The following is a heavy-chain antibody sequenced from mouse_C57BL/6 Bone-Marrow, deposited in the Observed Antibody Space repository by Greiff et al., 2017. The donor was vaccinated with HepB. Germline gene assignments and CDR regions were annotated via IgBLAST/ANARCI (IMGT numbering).Heavy chain of an antibody. D-gene: IGHD2-2*01. J-gene: IGHJ1*03. CDR3: ARRGYDGYFDV. Sequence: QVQLQQSGPGTVAPSQSLSITCTVSGFPLPSHGVHWVRQPPGKGLEWLVVIWRDGCTTYNSALKHRLSISKDNTKRQVFLKMNSRPTDDTAMYYCARRGYDGYFDVWGTGTTVTVSS. CDR1: GFPLPSHG. V-gene: IGHV2-6*03. CDR2: IWRDGCT.